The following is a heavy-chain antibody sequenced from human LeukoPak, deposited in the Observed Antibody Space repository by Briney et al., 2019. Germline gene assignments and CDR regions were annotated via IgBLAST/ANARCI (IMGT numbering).Heavy chain of an antibody. D-gene: IGHD3-16*02. V-gene: IGHV3-21*04. CDR3: AKAIEVWGSYRTTFDY. CDR2: ISSSSSYI. CDR1: GFTFSSYS. Sequence: GGSLRLSCAASGFTFSSYSMNWVRQAPGKGLEWVSSISSSSSYIYYADSVKGRFTISRDNSKNTLYLQMNSLRAEDTAVYYCAKAIEVWGSYRTTFDYWGQGTLVTVSS. J-gene: IGHJ4*02.